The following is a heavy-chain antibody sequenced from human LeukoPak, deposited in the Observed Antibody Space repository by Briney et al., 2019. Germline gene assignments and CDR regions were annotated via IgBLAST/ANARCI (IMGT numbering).Heavy chain of an antibody. D-gene: IGHD4/OR15-4a*01. CDR1: GGTFSSYA. CDR2: IIPIFGTA. CDR3: AREGEGRLTPYYYYYMDV. V-gene: IGHV1-69*05. Sequence: GSSVKDSCKASGGTFSSYAISWVRQAPGQGLEWMGGIIPIFGTANYAQKFQGRVTITTDESTSTAYMELSSLRSKDTAVYYCAREGEGRLTPYYYYYMDVWGKGTTVTVSS. J-gene: IGHJ6*03.